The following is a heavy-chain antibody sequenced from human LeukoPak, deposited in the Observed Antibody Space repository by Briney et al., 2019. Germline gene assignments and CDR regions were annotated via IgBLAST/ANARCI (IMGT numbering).Heavy chain of an antibody. V-gene: IGHV1-8*01. Sequence: GASVKVSCKASGYTFSSYDINWVRQATGQGLEWMGWMSPDSGNTGYVQKFQGRVIMTRDASISTAYMELSSQTSEDTAVYFCARDRVGVGGNGWENWGQGTLVTVSS. CDR2: MSPDSGNT. D-gene: IGHD6-19*01. J-gene: IGHJ4*02. CDR1: GYTFSSYD. CDR3: ARDRVGVGGNGWEN.